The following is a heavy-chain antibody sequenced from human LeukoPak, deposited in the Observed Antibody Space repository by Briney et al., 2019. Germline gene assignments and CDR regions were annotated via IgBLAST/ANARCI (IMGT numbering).Heavy chain of an antibody. CDR2: ISSSSSYI. CDR3: ARSYYDFWSGYFFPYPYYYYMDV. V-gene: IGHV3-21*01. CDR1: GFTFSSYS. Sequence: GGSLRLSCAASGFTFSSYSMNWVRQAPGKGLEWVSSISSSSSYIYYADSVKGRFTISRDNAKNSLYLQMNSLRAEDTAVYYCARSYYDFWSGYFFPYPYYYYMDVWGKGTTVTVSS. D-gene: IGHD3-3*01. J-gene: IGHJ6*03.